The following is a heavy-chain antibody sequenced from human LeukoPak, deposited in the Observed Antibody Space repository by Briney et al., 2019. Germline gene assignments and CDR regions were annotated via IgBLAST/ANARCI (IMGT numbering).Heavy chain of an antibody. D-gene: IGHD2-2*01. CDR1: GGTFSSYA. CDR2: IIPIFGTA. Sequence: SVKVSCKASGGTFSSYAISWVRQAPGQGLEWMGGIIPIFGTANYAQKFQGRVTITTDESTSTAYMELSSLRSEDTAVYYCATTPRFIVVVPAARDYYMDVWGKGTTVTVSS. V-gene: IGHV1-69*05. J-gene: IGHJ6*03. CDR3: ATTPRFIVVVPAARDYYMDV.